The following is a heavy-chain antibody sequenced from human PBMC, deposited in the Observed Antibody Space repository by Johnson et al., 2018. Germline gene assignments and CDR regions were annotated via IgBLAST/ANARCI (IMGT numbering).Heavy chain of an antibody. J-gene: IGHJ6*03. CDR2: INSDGSST. D-gene: IGHD5-18*01. CDR1: GFTFSSHW. Sequence: VQLVESGGGLVQPGGSLILSCAASGFTFSSHWMHWVRQAPGKGLVWVSRINSDGSSTSYADSVKCRFTISRDNAQNTQYLQMTSLRAEDTAVYYCARAQRRYSYGQYYYYMDGWGKGTTVTVSS. CDR3: ARAQRRYSYGQYYYYMDG. V-gene: IGHV3-74*02.